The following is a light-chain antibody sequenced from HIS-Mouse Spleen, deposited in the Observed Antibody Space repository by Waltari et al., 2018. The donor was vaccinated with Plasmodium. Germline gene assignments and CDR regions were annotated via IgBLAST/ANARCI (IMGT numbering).Light chain of an antibody. CDR2: GAS. Sequence: EIVLTQSPGTLSLSPGERATLPCRASQSVSSSYLAWYQQKPGQAPRLLIYGASSRATGIPDRFSGRGSGTDFTLTISRLEAEDFAVYYCQQYGSAPYTFGQGTKLEIK. V-gene: IGKV3-20*01. J-gene: IGKJ2*01. CDR1: QSVSSSY. CDR3: QQYGSAPYT.